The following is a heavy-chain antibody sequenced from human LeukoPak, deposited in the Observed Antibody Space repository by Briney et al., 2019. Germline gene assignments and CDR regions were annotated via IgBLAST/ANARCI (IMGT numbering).Heavy chain of an antibody. J-gene: IGHJ4*02. CDR3: ARDGGYSINWYLDY. CDR1: GFTFSSYS. Sequence: GGSLRLSCAASGFTFSSYSMNWVRQAPGKGLEWVSAISSSSLLSYADSVKGRFIISRDNAKNSLYLQMNSLRAEDTAVYFCARDGGYSINWYLDYWGQGTLVTVSS. CDR2: ISSSSLL. V-gene: IGHV3-21*01. D-gene: IGHD6-13*01.